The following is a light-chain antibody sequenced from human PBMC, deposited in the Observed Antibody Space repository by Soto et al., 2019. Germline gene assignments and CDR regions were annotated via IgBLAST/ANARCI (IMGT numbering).Light chain of an antibody. CDR3: QQSYSTPIT. CDR2: AAS. Sequence: IQMTQSPSSLSASVGDRVTITCRASQDVRNYVGWYQQKPGKAPKLLIYAASSLQSGVPSRFSGSGSGTDFTLTISSLQPEDFATYYCQQSYSTPITFGQGTRLEIK. J-gene: IGKJ5*01. V-gene: IGKV1-39*01. CDR1: QDVRNY.